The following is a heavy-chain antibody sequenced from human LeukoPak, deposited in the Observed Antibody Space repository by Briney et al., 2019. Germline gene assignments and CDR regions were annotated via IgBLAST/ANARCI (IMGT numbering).Heavy chain of an antibody. CDR1: GGTISSGGYY. CDR3: ARGGLYAFHF. D-gene: IGHD5/OR15-5a*01. J-gene: IGHJ4*02. V-gene: IGHV4-31*03. Sequence: RPSETLSLTCTVSGGTISSGGYYWIWLRQQPGKGLEWIGYIYSTGNTYYNPSLKSRVTMSAVTSKNQFSLRLTSVTAADTAVYYCARGGLYAFHFWGQGTLVTVSS. CDR2: IYSTGNT.